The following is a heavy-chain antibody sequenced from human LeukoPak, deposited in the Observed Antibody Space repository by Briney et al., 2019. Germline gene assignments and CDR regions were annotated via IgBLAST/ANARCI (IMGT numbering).Heavy chain of an antibody. Sequence: SETLSLTCAVYGGSFSGYYWSWIRQPPGKGLGWIGEINHSGSTNYNPSLKSRVTISVDTSKNQFSLKLSSVTAADTAVYYCAREKTWDNGHYWGQGTLVTVSS. J-gene: IGHJ4*02. CDR2: INHSGST. D-gene: IGHD1-1*01. CDR1: GGSFSGYY. V-gene: IGHV4-34*01. CDR3: AREKTWDNGHY.